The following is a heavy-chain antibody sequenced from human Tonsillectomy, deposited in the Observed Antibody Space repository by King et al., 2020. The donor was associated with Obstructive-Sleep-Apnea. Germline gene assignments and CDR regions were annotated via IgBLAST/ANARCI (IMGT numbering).Heavy chain of an antibody. D-gene: IGHD4-17*01. CDR3: ARRGLLRGFDY. CDR2: IDPSDVYT. V-gene: IGHV5-10-1*01. CDR1: GYSGTRYG. Sequence: GGAGRGSGKGGGYSGTRYGVSWGRQMPGKGLEGMGRIDPSDVYTTYRPSCQGHVTISADKSISTAYLQWRSLKASDTAMYYCARRGLLRGFDYWGQGTLVTVSS. J-gene: IGHJ4*02.